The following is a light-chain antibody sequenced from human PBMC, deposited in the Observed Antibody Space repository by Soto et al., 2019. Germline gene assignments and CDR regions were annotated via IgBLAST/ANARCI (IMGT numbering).Light chain of an antibody. J-gene: IGLJ3*02. CDR3: SSYTIMSTWV. CDR2: EVT. V-gene: IGLV2-14*01. Sequence: QSVLTQPASVSGSPGQSITISCTGTSSDIGYYKYVSWYQHQPGKAPKLIIYEVTDRPSGVSNRFSGSKSGNSASLTISGLQAEDEADYFCSSYTIMSTWVFGGGTKLTVL. CDR1: SSDIGYYKY.